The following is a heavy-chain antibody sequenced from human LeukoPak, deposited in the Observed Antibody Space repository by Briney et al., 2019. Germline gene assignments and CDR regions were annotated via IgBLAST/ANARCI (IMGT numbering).Heavy chain of an antibody. Sequence: GGSLRLSCAASGFVFKNYWMSWVRQAPGKGLERLANINYDGSQKYHVDSVKGRFTISRDNAKNSLYLQMNSLRVEDTAVYYCGKSEVTIPDSHWGQGTPVTVSS. V-gene: IGHV3-7*01. J-gene: IGHJ4*01. CDR2: INYDGSQK. D-gene: IGHD2-21*02. CDR3: GKSEVTIPDSH. CDR1: GFVFKNYW.